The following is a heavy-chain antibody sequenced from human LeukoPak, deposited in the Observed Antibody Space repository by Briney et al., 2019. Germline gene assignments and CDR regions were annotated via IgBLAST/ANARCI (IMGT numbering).Heavy chain of an antibody. V-gene: IGHV3-48*04. D-gene: IGHD3-22*01. CDR3: AIDSSGYYYFDY. Sequence: GGSLRLSCAASGFTFSSYSMNWVRQAPGKGLGWVSYITISSSTIYYAASVKGRFNISRDNAKNSMHLQMNSLRAEDTAVYYCAIDSSGYYYFDYWGQGTLVTVS. J-gene: IGHJ4*02. CDR1: GFTFSSYS. CDR2: ITISSSTI.